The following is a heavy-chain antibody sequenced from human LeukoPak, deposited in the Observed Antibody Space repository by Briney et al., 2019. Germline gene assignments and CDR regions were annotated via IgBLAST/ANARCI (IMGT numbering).Heavy chain of an antibody. D-gene: IGHD3-10*01. Sequence: SVKVSCKASGFTFTSSAVQWVRQARGQRLEWIGWIVVGSGNTNYAQKFQERVTITRDMSTSTAYMELSSLRSEDTAVYYCARSEWFGELYTDAFDIWGQGTTVTVSS. CDR2: IVVGSGNT. J-gene: IGHJ3*02. CDR3: ARSEWFGELYTDAFDI. V-gene: IGHV1-58*01. CDR1: GFTFTSSA.